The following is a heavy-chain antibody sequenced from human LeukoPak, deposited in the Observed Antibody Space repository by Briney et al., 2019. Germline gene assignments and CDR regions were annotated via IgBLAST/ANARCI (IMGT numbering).Heavy chain of an antibody. CDR3: XNXGTXKYCSGGTCYR. D-gene: IGHD2-15*01. CDR1: GFSFSSYG. CDR2: IRYGGTNK. Sequence: GGSLRLSCAASGFSFSSYGIHWVRQAPGKGLEWVAYIRYGGTNKYYADSVKGRFTISRDNSKNTLYMQMNSLRAEGTAVNYCXNXGTXKYCSGGTCYRWGQGTLVTVSS. V-gene: IGHV3-30*02. J-gene: IGHJ5*02.